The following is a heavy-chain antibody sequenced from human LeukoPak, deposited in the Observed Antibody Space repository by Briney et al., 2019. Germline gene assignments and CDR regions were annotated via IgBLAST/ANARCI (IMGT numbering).Heavy chain of an antibody. J-gene: IGHJ4*02. CDR3: AKDLVSQRGVGSSEKVDY. D-gene: IGHD3-10*01. CDR1: GFPFSSYR. CDR2: IRYDGSNK. V-gene: IGHV3-30*02. Sequence: GGSLRLSWAASGFPFSSYRMHWVRQAPGKGLEGVAFIRYDGSNKYYADSVKGRFTIPRDNSKNTLYLQMNSLRAEDPAVYYCAKDLVSQRGVGSSEKVDYWGQGTLVTVPS.